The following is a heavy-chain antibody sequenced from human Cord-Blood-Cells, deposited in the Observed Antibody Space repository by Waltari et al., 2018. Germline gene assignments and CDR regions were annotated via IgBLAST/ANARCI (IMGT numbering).Heavy chain of an antibody. CDR3: ASEYSSSSNWFDP. Sequence: QLQLQESGPGLVKPSETLSLTCTVSGGSISSSSYYWGWIRQPPGKGLEWIGSIYYRGSTAYNPSLKSRVTIAVDTSKNQFSLTLSAVTAADTAVYYCASEYSSSSNWFDPWGQGTLVTVSS. J-gene: IGHJ5*02. CDR2: IYYRGST. V-gene: IGHV4-39*01. CDR1: GGSISSSSYY. D-gene: IGHD6-6*01.